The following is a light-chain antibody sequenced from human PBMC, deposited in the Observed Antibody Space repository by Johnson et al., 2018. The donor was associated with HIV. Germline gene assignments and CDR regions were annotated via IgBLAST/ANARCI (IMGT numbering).Light chain of an antibody. CDR1: SSNIGNNY. J-gene: IGLJ1*01. CDR2: ENN. V-gene: IGLV1-51*02. CDR3: GTWDSSLSAFV. Sequence: QPVLTQPPSVSAAPGQKVTISCSGSSSNIGNNYVSWYQELQGTAPKLLIYENNKRPSGIPDRFSGSRSGTSATLGITGLQTGDEADYYCGTWDSSLSAFVFGTGTKVTVL.